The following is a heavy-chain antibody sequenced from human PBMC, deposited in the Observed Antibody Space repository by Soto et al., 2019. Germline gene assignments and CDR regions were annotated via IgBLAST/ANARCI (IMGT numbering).Heavy chain of an antibody. D-gene: IGHD2-15*01. J-gene: IGHJ6*03. Sequence: PGGSLILSCAASGFTFSSYTMSWGRPAPGKGLEWVSAISGSGGSTYYADSVKGRFTISRDNSQNTLYLQMNSLRAEDTAVYYCAKRGYCSGGSCYYYYYYMDVWGKGTTVTVSS. CDR1: GFTFSSYT. V-gene: IGHV3-23*01. CDR3: AKRGYCSGGSCYYYYYYMDV. CDR2: ISGSGGST.